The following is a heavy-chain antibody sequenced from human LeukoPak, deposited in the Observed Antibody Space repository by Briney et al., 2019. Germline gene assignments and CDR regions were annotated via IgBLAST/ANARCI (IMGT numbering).Heavy chain of an antibody. Sequence: GGSLRLSCAASGFTFGSYWMHWVRQAPGKGLVWVSRINSDGSSTSYADSVKGRFTISRDNAKNTLYLQMNSLRAEDTAVYYCARALGETRWNYYGMDVWGQGTTVTVSS. CDR2: INSDGSST. V-gene: IGHV3-74*01. J-gene: IGHJ6*02. D-gene: IGHD3-10*01. CDR1: GFTFGSYW. CDR3: ARALGETRWNYYGMDV.